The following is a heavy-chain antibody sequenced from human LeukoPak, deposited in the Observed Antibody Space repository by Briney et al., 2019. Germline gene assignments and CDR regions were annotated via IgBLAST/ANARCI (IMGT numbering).Heavy chain of an antibody. CDR2: IYPGDSDT. V-gene: IGHV5-51*01. J-gene: IGHJ4*02. CDR1: GYSFTSYW. Sequence: GESLQISCKGSGYSFTSYWIGWVRQMPGKGLGWMGIIYPGDSDTRYSPSFQGQVTISADKSISTAYLQWSSLKASDTAMYYCARRPDYNDSSGYSDYWGQGTLVTVSS. CDR3: ARRPDYNDSSGYSDY. D-gene: IGHD3-22*01.